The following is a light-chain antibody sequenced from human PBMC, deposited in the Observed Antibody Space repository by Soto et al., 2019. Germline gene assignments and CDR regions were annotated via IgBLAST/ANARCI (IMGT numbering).Light chain of an antibody. J-gene: IGKJ5*01. CDR3: QQRSNWPLT. CDR2: AVS. CDR1: QSVSSN. Sequence: ELLLTQSPATLSVSPGERATLSCRASQSVSSNLAWSQQKTGQAPRLLIYAVSNRATGIPARFSGRGSGTDFSLTISSLEPEDFAVYYCQQRSNWPLTFGQGTRLEI. V-gene: IGKV3-11*01.